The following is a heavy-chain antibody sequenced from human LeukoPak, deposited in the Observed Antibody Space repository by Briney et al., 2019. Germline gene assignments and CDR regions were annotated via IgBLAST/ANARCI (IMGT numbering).Heavy chain of an antibody. CDR1: GGSIRSTSYY. CDR2: ISYSGST. J-gene: IGHJ4*02. D-gene: IGHD3-22*01. Sequence: SETLSLNCTVSGGSIRSTSYYWGWIRQPPGKGLEWIGSISYSGSTNYNPSLKSRVTISVDTSKNQFSLKLSSVTAADTAVYYCARHRTIYYDSSGYWVWGQGTLVTVSS. V-gene: IGHV4-39*01. CDR3: ARHRTIYYDSSGYWV.